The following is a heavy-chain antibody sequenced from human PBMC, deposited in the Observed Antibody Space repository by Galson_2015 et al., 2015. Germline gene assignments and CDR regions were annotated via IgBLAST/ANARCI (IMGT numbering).Heavy chain of an antibody. CDR1: GFTFSSYA. CDR3: AKAGAAMYYYYGMDV. J-gene: IGHJ6*02. V-gene: IGHV3-23*01. D-gene: IGHD2-2*01. Sequence: CLRLCCAASGFTFSSYAMSWVRQAPGKGLEWVSAISGSGGSTYYADSVKGRFTISRDNSKNTLYLQMNSLRAEDTAVYYCAKAGAAMYYYYGMDVWGQGTTVTVSS. CDR2: ISGSGGST.